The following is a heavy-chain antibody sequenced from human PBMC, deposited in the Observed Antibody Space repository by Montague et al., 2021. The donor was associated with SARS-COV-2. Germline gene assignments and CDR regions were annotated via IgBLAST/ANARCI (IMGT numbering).Heavy chain of an antibody. CDR3: ARVLSYYGMDV. CDR2: IWYDGSNK. D-gene: IGHD3-10*01. CDR1: GFTFSSYG. Sequence: SLRLSCAASGFTFSSYGMHWVRQAPGKGLEWVAVIWYDGSNKYYADSVKGRFTISRDNSKNTQYLQMNSLRAEDTAVYYCARVLSYYGMDVWGQGTTVTVSS. J-gene: IGHJ6*02. V-gene: IGHV3-33*01.